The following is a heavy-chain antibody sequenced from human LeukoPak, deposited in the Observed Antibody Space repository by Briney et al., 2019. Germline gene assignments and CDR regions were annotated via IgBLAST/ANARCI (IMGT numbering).Heavy chain of an antibody. Sequence: ASVKDSCKASGYTFTCYYMHWVRQAPGQGLEWMGWINPNSGGTNYAQKFQGRVTMTRDTSISTAYMELSRLRSDDTAVYYCARPQVVVITTGAFDIWGQGTMVTVSS. V-gene: IGHV1-2*02. D-gene: IGHD3-22*01. CDR1: GYTFTCYY. J-gene: IGHJ3*02. CDR3: ARPQVVVITTGAFDI. CDR2: INPNSGGT.